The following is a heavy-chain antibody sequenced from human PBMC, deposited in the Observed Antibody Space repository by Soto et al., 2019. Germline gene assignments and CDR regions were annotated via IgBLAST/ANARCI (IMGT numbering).Heavy chain of an antibody. J-gene: IGHJ6*02. CDR3: ARAPRSLFDYYYYYGMDV. CDR1: GGSISSGDYY. D-gene: IGHD2-21*01. V-gene: IGHV4-30-4*01. Sequence: TLSLTCTVSGGSISSGDYYWSWIRQPPGKGLEWIGYIYSSGSTYYNPSLKSRVTISVDTSKNQFSLKLSSVTAADTAVHYCARAPRSLFDYYYYYGMDVWGQGTTVTVSS. CDR2: IYSSGST.